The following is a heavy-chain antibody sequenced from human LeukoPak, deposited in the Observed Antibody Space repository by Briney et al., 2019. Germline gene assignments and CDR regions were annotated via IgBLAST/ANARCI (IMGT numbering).Heavy chain of an antibody. Sequence: ASVTVSCKASGYTFTAYYMHWVRQAPGQGLEWMGIIDPSGGGTSYAQKFQGRVTLTRDTSTSIVYMELSSLTSEDTAVYYCASLGSGSSPIIDFDYWGQGTLVTVCS. V-gene: IGHV1-46*01. J-gene: IGHJ4*02. CDR1: GYTFTAYY. D-gene: IGHD3-10*01. CDR3: ASLGSGSSPIIDFDY. CDR2: IDPSGGGT.